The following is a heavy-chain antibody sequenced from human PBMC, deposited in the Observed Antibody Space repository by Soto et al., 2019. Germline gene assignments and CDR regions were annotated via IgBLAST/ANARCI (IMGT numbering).Heavy chain of an antibody. V-gene: IGHV1-69*01. D-gene: IGHD1-1*01. CDR3: ARGGKERFRGSGMDV. J-gene: IGHJ6*02. CDR2: IISMFGAA. CDR1: GGTFSSYA. Sequence: QVQLVQSGAEVRKPGSSVKVSCKASGGTFSSYAISWVRQVPGQGLEWMGEIISMFGAAMYAQKFQGRVNITADGSASTAYMELSSLRSEDTAIYYCARGGKERFRGSGMDVWGQGTTVTVS.